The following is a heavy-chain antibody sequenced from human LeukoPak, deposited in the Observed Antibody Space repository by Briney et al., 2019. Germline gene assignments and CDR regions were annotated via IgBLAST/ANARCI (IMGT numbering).Heavy chain of an antibody. CDR3: ARDRVGATGCLQFWHFDL. CDR1: GGSISSYY. V-gene: IGHV4-59*01. J-gene: IGHJ2*01. CDR2: IYYSGST. Sequence: SSETLSLTCTVSGGSISSYYWSWLRQPQGKGLEWIGYIYYSGSTYYNPSLKSRVTISVATSKHHISLKLSSVTAADTAVYYWARDRVGATGCLQFWHFDLWGRGTLVTVSS. D-gene: IGHD1-26*01.